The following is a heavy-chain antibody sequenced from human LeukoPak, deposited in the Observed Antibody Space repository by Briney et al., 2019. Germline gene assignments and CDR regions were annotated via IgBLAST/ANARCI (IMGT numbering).Heavy chain of an antibody. CDR1: GFTFSSYA. Sequence: PGGSLRLSCAASGFTFSSYAMSWVRQVPGKGLEWVSGISGSGASTNYAESVKGRFTISRDNSKNTLYLQMNSLRAEDTAVYYCAKEEWERKYFHGMVVWGQGTTVTVFS. V-gene: IGHV3-23*01. CDR2: ISGSGAST. D-gene: IGHD1-26*01. CDR3: AKEEWERKYFHGMVV. J-gene: IGHJ6*02.